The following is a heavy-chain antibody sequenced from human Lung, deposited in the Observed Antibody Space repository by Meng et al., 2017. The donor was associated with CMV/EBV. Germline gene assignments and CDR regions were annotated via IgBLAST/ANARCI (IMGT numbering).Heavy chain of an antibody. CDR2: IRHDGTNK. D-gene: IGHD3-16*01. Sequence: GGSLRLXCAASGFTFDNYGMHWVRQTPGKGLEWVAFIRHDGTNKYYGDSVKGRFTISRDNSKNTVYLQMNSLRPEETAIYYCAKDVLLFGGANAYFDYWGQGKXVNGAS. J-gene: IGHJ4*02. V-gene: IGHV3-30*02. CDR3: AKDVLLFGGANAYFDY. CDR1: GFTFDNYG.